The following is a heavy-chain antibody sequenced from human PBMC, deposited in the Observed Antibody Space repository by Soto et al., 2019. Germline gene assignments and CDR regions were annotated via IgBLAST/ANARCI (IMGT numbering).Heavy chain of an antibody. CDR3: ARGVYGYSYGYDWFDP. J-gene: IGHJ5*02. CDR1: GFTLSDYY. CDR2: ISTTSYT. D-gene: IGHD5-18*01. V-gene: IGHV3-11*05. Sequence: QVQLVESGGGLVKPGGSLRLSCAASGFTLSDYYMSWIRQAPGKGLEWVSYISTTSYTNYADSVKGRFTISRDNAKNSLYLQMNSLRAEDTAAYYCARGVYGYSYGYDWFDPWGHGTLVTVSS.